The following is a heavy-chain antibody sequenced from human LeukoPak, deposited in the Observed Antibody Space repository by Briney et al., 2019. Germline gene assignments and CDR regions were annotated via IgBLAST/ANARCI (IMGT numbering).Heavy chain of an antibody. J-gene: IGHJ4*02. CDR2: IIPIFGTA. V-gene: IGHV1-69*13. CDR1: GGTFSSYA. D-gene: IGHD2-15*01. CDR3: ARVTVAATHPDY. Sequence: ASVKVSCKASGGTFSSYAISWVRLAPGQGLEWMGGIIPIFGTANYAQKFQGRVTITADESTSTAYMELSSLRSEDTAVYYCARVTVAATHPDYWGQGTLVTVSS.